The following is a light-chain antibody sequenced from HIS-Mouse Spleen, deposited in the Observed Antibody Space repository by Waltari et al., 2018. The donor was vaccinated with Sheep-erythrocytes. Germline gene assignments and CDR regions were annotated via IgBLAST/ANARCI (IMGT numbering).Light chain of an antibody. CDR2: EGS. V-gene: IGLV2-23*01. CDR1: SSAVGSYNL. J-gene: IGLJ3*02. Sequence: QSALTQPASVSWSPGQSFTIPCPGSSSAVGSYNLASRYPQHPGKAPRLMIYEGSKRPSGVSNRFSGSKSGNTASLTISGLQAEDEADYYCCSYAGSSTWVFGGGTKLTVL. CDR3: CSYAGSSTWV.